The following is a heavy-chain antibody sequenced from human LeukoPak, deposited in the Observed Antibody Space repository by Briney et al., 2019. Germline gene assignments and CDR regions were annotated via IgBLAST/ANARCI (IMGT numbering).Heavy chain of an antibody. CDR2: ISSSGRYL. V-gene: IGHV3-21*06. CDR1: GFTFSRHV. D-gene: IGHD3-22*01. CDR3: ARATFVVEATTTGAFDV. J-gene: IGHJ3*01. Sequence: GGSLRLSCAASGFTFSRHVMNWVRQAPGKGLEWVSSISSSGRYLYYADSVRGRFTISRDNAKNSLYLELNSLRAEDTAIYYCARATFVVEATTTGAFDVWGQGTLVTVSS.